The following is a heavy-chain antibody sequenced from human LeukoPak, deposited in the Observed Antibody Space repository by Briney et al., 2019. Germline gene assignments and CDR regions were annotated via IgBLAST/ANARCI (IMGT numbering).Heavy chain of an antibody. CDR3: AKDYRDYGDYVDY. Sequence: PGRSLRLSCAASGFTFDDYAMHWVRQAPGKGLEWVSGISWNSGSIGYADSVKGRFTISRGNAKNSLYLQMNSLRAEDTALYYCAKDYRDYGDYVDYWGQGTLVTVSS. J-gene: IGHJ4*02. D-gene: IGHD4-17*01. CDR1: GFTFDDYA. CDR2: ISWNSGSI. V-gene: IGHV3-9*01.